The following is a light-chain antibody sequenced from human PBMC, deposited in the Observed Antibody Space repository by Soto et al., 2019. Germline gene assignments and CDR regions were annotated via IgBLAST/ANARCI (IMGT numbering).Light chain of an antibody. CDR1: QSVLYSSNNKNY. CDR2: WAS. J-gene: IGKJ4*01. Sequence: DIVMTQSPDSLAVSLGERATINCKSIQSVLYSSNNKNYLAWYQQKPVQARKLLIYWASTRESGVPDRFSGSGSGTHFPLPIRSLQAEDVAVYYCQQYYCTPALTFGGWTKVEIK. CDR3: QQYYCTPALT. V-gene: IGKV4-1*01.